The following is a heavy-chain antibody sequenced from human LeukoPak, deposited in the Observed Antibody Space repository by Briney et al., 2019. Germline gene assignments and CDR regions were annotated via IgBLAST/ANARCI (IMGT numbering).Heavy chain of an antibody. D-gene: IGHD6-13*01. V-gene: IGHV3-23*01. CDR2: ISGSGYST. J-gene: IGHJ4*02. Sequence: GGSLRLSCAVSGFTFSSYAMSWVRQTPGKGLEWVSTISGSGYSTYYADSVKGRFALSVDNSQNSLFLHMNNLRAEDTAVYYCAKATYISSWNLYFDYWGEGTLVTVSS. CDR1: GFTFSSYA. CDR3: AKATYISSWNLYFDY.